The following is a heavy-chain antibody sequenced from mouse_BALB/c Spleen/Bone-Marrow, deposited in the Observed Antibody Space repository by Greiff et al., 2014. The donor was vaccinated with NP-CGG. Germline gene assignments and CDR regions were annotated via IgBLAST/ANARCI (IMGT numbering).Heavy chain of an antibody. CDR2: ISSGSRTI. Sequence: EVKLMESGGGLVQPGGSRKLSCAASGFTFSSFGMHWVRQAPEKGLEWVAYISSGSRTIYYADTVKGRFTISRDNPKNTLFLQMTSLRSEDTAMYYCARNYDFWFGYRGQGTLVTVSA. J-gene: IGHJ3*01. CDR3: ARNYDFWFGY. CDR1: GFTFSSFG. D-gene: IGHD2-4*01. V-gene: IGHV5-17*02.